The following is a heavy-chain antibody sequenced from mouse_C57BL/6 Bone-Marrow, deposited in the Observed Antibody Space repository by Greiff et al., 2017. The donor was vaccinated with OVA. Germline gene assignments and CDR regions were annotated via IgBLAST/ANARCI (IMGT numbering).Heavy chain of an antibody. D-gene: IGHD1-3*01. CDR3: ARSEVGRSFAY. V-gene: IGHV1-55*01. CDR1: GYTFTSYW. Sequence: VQLQQPGAELVKPGASVKMSCKASGYTFTSYWITWVKQRPGQGLEWIGDIYPGSGSTNYNEKFKSKATLTVDTASSTAYMQLSSLTSEDAAVYCCARSEVGRSFAYWGQGTLVTVSA. J-gene: IGHJ3*01. CDR2: IYPGSGST.